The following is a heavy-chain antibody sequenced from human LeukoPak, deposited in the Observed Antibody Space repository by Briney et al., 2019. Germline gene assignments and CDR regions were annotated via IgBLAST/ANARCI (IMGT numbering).Heavy chain of an antibody. D-gene: IGHD2/OR15-2a*01. CDR1: GFTFGDYA. J-gene: IGHJ1*01. Sequence: GGSLRLSCTASGFTFGDYAMSWVRQAPGKGLEWVGFIRSKAYGGTTEYAASVKGRFTISRDDSKSIAYLQMNSLKTEDTAVYYCTRSPLGTTYFQHWGQGTLVTVSS. V-gene: IGHV3-49*04. CDR2: IRSKAYGGTT. CDR3: TRSPLGTTYFQH.